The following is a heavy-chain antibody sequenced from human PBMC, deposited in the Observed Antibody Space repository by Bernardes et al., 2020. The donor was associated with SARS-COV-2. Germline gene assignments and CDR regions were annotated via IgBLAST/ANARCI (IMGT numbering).Heavy chain of an antibody. D-gene: IGHD1-1*01. Sequence: GGSLRLSCAASGFTFSSYWMHWGRQGPGKGLVWVSRITPDGKSTDYADSVRGRFTISRDNAKNTLYLQMNSLRAEDTAVYYCATGGNGATAPGMDVWGQGTTVTVSS. J-gene: IGHJ6*02. CDR2: ITPDGKST. V-gene: IGHV3-74*01. CDR3: ATGGNGATAPGMDV. CDR1: GFTFSSYW.